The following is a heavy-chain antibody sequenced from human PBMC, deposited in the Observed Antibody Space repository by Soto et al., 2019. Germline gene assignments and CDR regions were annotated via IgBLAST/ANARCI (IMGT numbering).Heavy chain of an antibody. CDR2: IIPILGIA. V-gene: IGHV1-69*02. CDR3: ELMVRGAPPFDY. CDR1: GGTFSSYT. D-gene: IGHD3-10*01. J-gene: IGHJ4*02. Sequence: QVQLVQSGAEVKKPGSSVKVSCKASGGTFSSYTISWVRQAPGQGLEWMGRIIPILGIANYAQKFQGRVPLXAXTSTSTAYMELSSLRSEDPAVYYCELMVRGAPPFDYWGQGTLVTVSS.